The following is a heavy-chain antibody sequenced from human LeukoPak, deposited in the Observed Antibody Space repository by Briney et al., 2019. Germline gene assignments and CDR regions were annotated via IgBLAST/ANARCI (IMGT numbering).Heavy chain of an antibody. CDR3: ARGRFSGPDDY. D-gene: IGHD6-19*01. J-gene: IGHJ4*01. Sequence: PGGSLRLSCAVSEFSVSSNYMNWVRQAPGKGLAWVSVIYSGGATYYADSVRGRFTISRDNSKNMVSLQMTSLGAEDTAVYYCARGRFSGPDDYWGHGTLVTVFS. CDR1: EFSVSSNY. CDR2: IYSGGAT. V-gene: IGHV3-53*01.